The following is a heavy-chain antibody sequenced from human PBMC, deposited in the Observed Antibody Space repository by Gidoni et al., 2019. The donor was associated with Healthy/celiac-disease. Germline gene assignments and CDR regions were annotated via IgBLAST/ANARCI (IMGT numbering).Heavy chain of an antibody. Sequence: QLQLQESGPGLVKPSETLSLTCTVPGGSISSSSYYWGWIRQPPGQGLEWIGSIYYSGSTYYNPSLKSRVTISVDTSKNQFSLKLSSVTAADTAVYYCARTSVVVTRYYFDYWGQGTLVTVSS. V-gene: IGHV4-39*07. CDR3: ARTSVVVTRYYFDY. D-gene: IGHD3-22*01. J-gene: IGHJ4*02. CDR1: GGSISSSSYY. CDR2: IYYSGST.